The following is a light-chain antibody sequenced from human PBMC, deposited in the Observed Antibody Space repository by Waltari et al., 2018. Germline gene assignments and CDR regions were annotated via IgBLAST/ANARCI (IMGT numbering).Light chain of an antibody. J-gene: IGLJ2*01. CDR2: DKN. CDR1: SFNIGAGYD. V-gene: IGLV1-40*01. CDR3: QSYDSSLSGSV. Sequence: QSVLTQPPSVSGAPGPRVTISCTGSSFNIGAGYDVHWYQQLPGTAPKLLIYDKNNRPSGVPDRFSGSKSGTSASLAITGLQAEDEADYYCQSYDSSLSGSVFGGGTKLTVL.